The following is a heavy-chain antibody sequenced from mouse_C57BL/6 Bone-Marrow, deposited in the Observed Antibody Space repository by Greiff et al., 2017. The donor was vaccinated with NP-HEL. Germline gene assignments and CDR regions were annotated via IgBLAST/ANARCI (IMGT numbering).Heavy chain of an antibody. J-gene: IGHJ3*01. D-gene: IGHD5-5*01. CDR3: ARHRGLPSWFAY. V-gene: IGHV5-6*01. Sequence: EVKLVESGGDLVKPGGSLKLSCAASGFTFSSYGMSWVRQTPDKRLEWVATISSGGSYTYYLDSVKGRFTISRDNAKNTLYLQMSSLKSEDTAMYYCARHRGLPSWFAYWGQGTLVTVSA. CDR2: ISSGGSYT. CDR1: GFTFSSYG.